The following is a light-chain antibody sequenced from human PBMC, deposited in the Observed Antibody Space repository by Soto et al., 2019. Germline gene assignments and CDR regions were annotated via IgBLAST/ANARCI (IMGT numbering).Light chain of an antibody. CDR3: SSYTSSSTLV. CDR2: DVS. CDR1: SSDVGGYNY. Sequence: QSALTQPASVSGSPGQSITISCTGTSSDVGGYNYVSWYQQHPGKAPKLIIYDVSNQPSGVSNRFSGSKSGNTASLTISGLQAEDEADYYCSSYTSSSTLVFGGGTKLTVL. J-gene: IGLJ2*01. V-gene: IGLV2-14*03.